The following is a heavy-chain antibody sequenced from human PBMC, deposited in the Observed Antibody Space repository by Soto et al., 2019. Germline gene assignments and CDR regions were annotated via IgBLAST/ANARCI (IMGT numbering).Heavy chain of an antibody. J-gene: IGHJ6*03. CDR1: GYSFTSYW. CDR3: ARAPLRRNYYYYMDV. CDR2: IYPGDSDT. Sequence: GESLKISCKGSGYSFTSYWIGWVRQMPGKGLEWMGIIYPGDSDTRYSPSFQGQVTISADKSISTAYLQWSSLKASDTAMYYCARAPLRRNYYYYMDVWGKGTTVTVS. V-gene: IGHV5-51*01. D-gene: IGHD2-21*01.